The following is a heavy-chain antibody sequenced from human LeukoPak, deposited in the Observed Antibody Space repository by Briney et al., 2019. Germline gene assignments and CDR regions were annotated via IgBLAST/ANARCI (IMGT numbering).Heavy chain of an antibody. CDR1: GGPFSGYY. Sequence: PSETLSLTCAVYGGPFSGYYWSWIRQPPGKGLEWIGEINHSGSTNYNPSLKSRVTISVDTSKNQFSLKLSSVTAADTAVYYCARGVIAGLAARPYYYYYGMDVWGQGTTVTVSS. CDR2: INHSGST. D-gene: IGHD6-6*01. CDR3: ARGVIAGLAARPYYYYYGMDV. V-gene: IGHV4-34*01. J-gene: IGHJ6*02.